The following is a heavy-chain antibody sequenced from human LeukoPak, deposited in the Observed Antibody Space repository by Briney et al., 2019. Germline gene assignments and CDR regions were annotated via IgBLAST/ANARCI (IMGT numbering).Heavy chain of an antibody. D-gene: IGHD3-3*01. CDR1: GGSISSYY. CDR2: IYYSGST. J-gene: IGHJ6*02. Sequence: SETLSLTCTVSGGSISSYYWSWIRQPPGKGLEWIGYIYYSGSTNYNPSLKSRVTISVDTSKNQFSLKLSSVTAADTAVYYCARDRGTSFGGYYYGMDAWGQGTTVTVSS. V-gene: IGHV4-59*01. CDR3: ARDRGTSFGGYYYGMDA.